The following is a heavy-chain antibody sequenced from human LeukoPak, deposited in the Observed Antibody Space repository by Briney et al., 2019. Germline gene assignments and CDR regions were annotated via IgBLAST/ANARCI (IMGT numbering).Heavy chain of an antibody. V-gene: IGHV4-59*11. D-gene: IGHD6-6*01. Sequence: IPSETLSLTCTVSGGSISSHYWSWIRQPTGKGLEWIGYIYYSGSTNYNPSLKSRVTISVDTSKNQFSLKLSSVTAADTAVYYCARESSSSYFDYWGQGTLVTVSS. CDR3: ARESSSSYFDY. CDR1: GGSISSHY. J-gene: IGHJ4*02. CDR2: IYYSGST.